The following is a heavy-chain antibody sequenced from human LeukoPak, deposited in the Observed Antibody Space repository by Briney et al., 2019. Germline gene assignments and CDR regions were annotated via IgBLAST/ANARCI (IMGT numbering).Heavy chain of an antibody. V-gene: IGHV1-46*01. CDR1: GYTFTSYY. CDR2: INPSGGST. Sequence: ASVKVSCKASGYTFTSYYMHWVRQAPGQGLEWMGIINPSGGSTSYAQKFQGRVTMTRDTSTSTVYMELSSLRSEDTAVYYCARDPAIAAEVLNYGMDVWGQGTTVTVSS. CDR3: ARDPAIAAEVLNYGMDV. J-gene: IGHJ6*02. D-gene: IGHD6-13*01.